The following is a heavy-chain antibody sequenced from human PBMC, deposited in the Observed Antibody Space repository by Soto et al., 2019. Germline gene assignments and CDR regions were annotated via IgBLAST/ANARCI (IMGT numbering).Heavy chain of an antibody. D-gene: IGHD2-15*01. CDR3: ARGAAATPYFWFDP. CDR2: IYYSGST. Sequence: QVQLQESGPGLVKPSQTLSLTCTVSGGSISSGGYYWSWIRQHPGKGLEWIGYIYYSGSTYYNPSLKSLVTISVEPSKNQFSLKLSSVTAADTAVYYCARGAAATPYFWFDPWGQGTLVTVSS. V-gene: IGHV4-31*01. J-gene: IGHJ5*02. CDR1: GGSISSGGYY.